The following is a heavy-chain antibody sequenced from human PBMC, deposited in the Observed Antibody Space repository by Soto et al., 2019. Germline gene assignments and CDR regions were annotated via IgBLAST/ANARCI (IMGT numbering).Heavy chain of an antibody. CDR3: ARDLGMDV. CDR2: ISYDGSNK. Sequence: GGSLRLSYAASGFTFSSYAMHWVRQAPGKGLEWVAVISYDGSNKYYADSVKGRFTISRDNSKNTLYLQMNSLRAEDTAVYYCARDLGMDVWGQGTTVTVSS. CDR1: GFTFSSYA. V-gene: IGHV3-30-3*01. J-gene: IGHJ6*02.